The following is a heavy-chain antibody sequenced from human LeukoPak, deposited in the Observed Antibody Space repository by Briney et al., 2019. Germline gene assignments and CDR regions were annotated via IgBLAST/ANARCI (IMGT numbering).Heavy chain of an antibody. Sequence: QTGRSLRLSCAASGLTFSNNGMHWVRQAPGKGLEWVAVIWYDGSKKYYADSVKGRFTISRDNSKNTMDLQMNSLRAEDTAVYYCARDLRSEYFDYWGQGTLVTVSS. V-gene: IGHV3-33*01. CDR1: GLTFSNNG. J-gene: IGHJ4*02. CDR3: ARDLRSEYFDY. CDR2: IWYDGSKK.